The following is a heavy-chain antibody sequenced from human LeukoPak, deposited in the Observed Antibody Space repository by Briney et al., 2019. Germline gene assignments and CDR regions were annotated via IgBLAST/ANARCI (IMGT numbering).Heavy chain of an antibody. CDR3: ARTNPVYGDFDY. CDR2: IFSDGRT. V-gene: IGHV3-53*01. J-gene: IGHJ4*02. D-gene: IGHD4-17*01. Sequence: GGSLTLTCTASGRTVTDNYWSWVRQPPGKGLERVSVIFSDGRTYYADSVKGRFTISRDNSKNTLLLQMNSLRADDTALYHCARTNPVYGDFDYWGQGILVTVSS. CDR1: GRTVTDNY.